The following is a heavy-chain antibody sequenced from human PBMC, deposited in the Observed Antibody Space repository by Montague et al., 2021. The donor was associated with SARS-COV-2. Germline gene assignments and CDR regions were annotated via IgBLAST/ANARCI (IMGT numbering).Heavy chain of an antibody. CDR3: AGGSGWMGNAFDI. J-gene: IGHJ3*02. D-gene: IGHD6-19*01. CDR1: GVSISSYY. Sequence: SETLSLTCTVSGVSISSYYWSWIRQPPGKGLEWIGYIYYSVSTNYNPSLKSRVTISVDTSKNQFSLKLSSVTAADTAVYYCAGGSGWMGNAFDIWGQGTMVTVSS. CDR2: IYYSVST. V-gene: IGHV4-59*01.